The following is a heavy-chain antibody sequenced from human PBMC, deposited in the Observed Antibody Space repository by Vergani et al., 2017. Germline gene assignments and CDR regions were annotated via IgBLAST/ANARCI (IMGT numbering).Heavy chain of an antibody. Sequence: EVQLVESGGGLVKPGGSLRLSCAASGFTFSNAWMSWVRQAPGKGLEWVGRIKSKTDGGTTDYAAPVKGRFTISRDDYKNTLYLQMNSLKTEDTAVYYCTTEKYQLLLIGWFDPWGQGTLVTVSS. J-gene: IGHJ5*02. CDR1: GFTFSNAW. CDR3: TTEKYQLLLIGWFDP. D-gene: IGHD2-2*01. CDR2: IKSKTDGGTT. V-gene: IGHV3-15*01.